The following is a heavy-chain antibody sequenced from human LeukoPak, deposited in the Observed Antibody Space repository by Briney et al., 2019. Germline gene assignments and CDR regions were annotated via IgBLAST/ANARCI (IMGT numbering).Heavy chain of an antibody. Sequence: SVKVSCKASGGTFSNYGISWVRQAPGQGPEWMGGIIPMFGIADYAKQFQGRVTITVDESTSTAYMELSSLKSEDTAVYYCAESGGPTQNWCDPWGQGSLVTVSS. J-gene: IGHJ5*02. V-gene: IGHV1-69*13. CDR1: GGTFSNYG. CDR3: AESGGPTQNWCDP. D-gene: IGHD3-10*01. CDR2: IIPMFGIA.